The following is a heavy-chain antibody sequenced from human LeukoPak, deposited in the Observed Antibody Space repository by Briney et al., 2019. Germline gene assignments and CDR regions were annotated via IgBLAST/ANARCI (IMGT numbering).Heavy chain of an antibody. CDR3: ARDDGGNFNDAFDI. CDR2: IYSGGST. CDR1: GFTVSSNY. Sequence: GGSLRLSCAASGFTVSSNYMSWVRQAPGKGLEWVSVIYSGGSTYYADSVKGRFTISRDNSKNTLYLQMNSLRAEDTAVYYCARDDGGNFNDAFDIWGQGTMVAVSS. J-gene: IGHJ3*02. V-gene: IGHV3-66*01. D-gene: IGHD4-23*01.